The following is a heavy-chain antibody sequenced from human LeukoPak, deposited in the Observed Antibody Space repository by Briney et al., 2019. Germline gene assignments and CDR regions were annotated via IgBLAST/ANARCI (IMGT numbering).Heavy chain of an antibody. V-gene: IGHV3-21*01. CDR3: ARVLQPIDCSSTSCFYYYYGMDV. CDR2: ISSSSSYI. D-gene: IGHD2-2*01. Sequence: PGGSLRLSCAASGFTFSSYSMTWVRQAPGKGLEWVSSISSSSSYIYYADSVKGRFTISRDNAKNSLYLQMNSLRAEDTAVYYCARVLQPIDCSSTSCFYYYYGMDVWGQGTTVTVSS. CDR1: GFTFSSYS. J-gene: IGHJ6*02.